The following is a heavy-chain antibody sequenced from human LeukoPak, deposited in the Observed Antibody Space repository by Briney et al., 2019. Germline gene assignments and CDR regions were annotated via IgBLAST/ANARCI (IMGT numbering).Heavy chain of an antibody. CDR3: AAHSSSWYYFDY. V-gene: IGHV4-59*01. CDR2: IYYSGST. J-gene: IGHJ4*02. CDR1: GGSISSYY. Sequence: PETLSLTCTVSGGSISSYYWSWIRQPPGKGLEWIGYIYYSGSTNYNPSLKSRVTISVDTSKNQFSLKLSSVTAADTAVYYCAAHSSSWYYFDYWGQGTLVTVSS. D-gene: IGHD6-13*01.